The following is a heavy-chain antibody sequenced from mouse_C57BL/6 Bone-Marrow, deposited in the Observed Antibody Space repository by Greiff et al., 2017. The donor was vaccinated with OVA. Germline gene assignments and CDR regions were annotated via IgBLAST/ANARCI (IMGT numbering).Heavy chain of an antibody. CDR1: GFTFSDYG. D-gene: IGHD2-4*01. CDR2: ISTLAYSI. CDR3: ASYYDYDGGFAY. V-gene: IGHV5-15*01. Sequence: VQLKESGGGLVQPGGSLKLSCAASGFTFSDYGMAWVRQAPRKGPEWVAFISTLAYSIYYADTVTGRFTITRENAKNTLYLEMSSRRSEDTAMYYCASYYDYDGGFAYWGQGTLVTVSA. J-gene: IGHJ3*01.